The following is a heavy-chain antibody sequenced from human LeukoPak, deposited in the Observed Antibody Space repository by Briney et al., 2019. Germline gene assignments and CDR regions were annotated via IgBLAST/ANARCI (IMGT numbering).Heavy chain of an antibody. CDR3: ACQKNGDYVGSWFDP. J-gene: IGHJ5*02. CDR2: INPNSGGT. CDR1: GYTFTGYY. V-gene: IGHV1-2*02. Sequence: ASVKVSCKASGYTFTGYYIHWVRQAPGQGLEWMGWINPNSGGTNYAQKFQGRVTMTRDTSISTAYMEVSRLRSDDTAVFYCACQKNGDYVGSWFDPWGQGTLVTVSS. D-gene: IGHD4-23*01.